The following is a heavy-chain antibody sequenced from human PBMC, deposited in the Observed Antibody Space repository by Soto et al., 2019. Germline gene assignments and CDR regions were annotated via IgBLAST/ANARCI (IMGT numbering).Heavy chain of an antibody. Sequence: QVQLVESGGGVVQPGRSLRLSCAASGFTFSSYGMHWVRQAPGKGLEWVAVIWYDGSNKYYADSVKGRLTISRDNSKNTLYLQMNSLRAEDTAVYYCAIDYLVVPHRVIDYWGQGTLVTVSS. CDR1: GFTFSSYG. J-gene: IGHJ4*02. V-gene: IGHV3-33*01. CDR3: AIDYLVVPHRVIDY. D-gene: IGHD2-2*01. CDR2: IWYDGSNK.